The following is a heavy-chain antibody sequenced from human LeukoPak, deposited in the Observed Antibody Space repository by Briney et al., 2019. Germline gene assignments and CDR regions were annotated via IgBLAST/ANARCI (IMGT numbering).Heavy chain of an antibody. CDR2: ISSGGTTI. V-gene: IGHV3-48*03. Sequence: GGTLRLSCAASGFTFSSYEMHWVRQAPGKGLEWVSYISSGGTTIYYADSVKGRFTISRDTAKNSLYLQMNSLRAEDTAIYYCARDVACSGSSCYSHFDYWGERTVVSVPS. CDR3: ARDVACSGSSCYSHFDY. D-gene: IGHD2-15*01. J-gene: IGHJ4*02. CDR1: GFTFSSYE.